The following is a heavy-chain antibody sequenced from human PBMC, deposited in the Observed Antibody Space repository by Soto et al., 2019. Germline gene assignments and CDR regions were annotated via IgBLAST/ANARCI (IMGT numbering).Heavy chain of an antibody. CDR1: GFTFSSYA. V-gene: IGHV3-23*01. J-gene: IGHJ6*02. CDR2: ISGSGGST. D-gene: IGHD5-18*01. Sequence: PGGSLRLSCAASGFTFSSYAMSWVRQAPGKGLEWVSAISGSGGSTYYADSVKGRFTISRDNSKNTLYLQMNSLRAEDTAVYYCAKDRGYSYGIALRLFGMDVWGQGTTVTVSS. CDR3: AKDRGYSYGIALRLFGMDV.